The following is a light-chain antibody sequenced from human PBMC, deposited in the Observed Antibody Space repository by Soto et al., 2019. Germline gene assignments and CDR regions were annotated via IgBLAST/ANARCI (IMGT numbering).Light chain of an antibody. CDR2: EVS. CDR3: CSYAGASEVI. CDR1: SSDVGNSNL. Sequence: QSVLTQPASVSGSPGQSITISCTGSSSDVGNSNLVSWYQQHPGKAPKLMIYEVSYRPSGVSNRFSGSKSGNTASLTISGLQAEDEAAYYCCSYAGASEVIFGGGTKVTVL. J-gene: IGLJ2*01. V-gene: IGLV2-23*02.